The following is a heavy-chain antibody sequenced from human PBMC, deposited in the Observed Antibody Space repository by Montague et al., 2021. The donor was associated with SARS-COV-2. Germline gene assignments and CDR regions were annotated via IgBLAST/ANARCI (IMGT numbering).Heavy chain of an antibody. CDR1: GTSFSGYY. V-gene: IGHV4-34*01. J-gene: IGHJ6*03. Sequence: SETLSLTCAVHGTSFSGYYWNWIRQPPGKGLEWIGEINHGGSTNHNPSLKSRLTISADTSKNQFSLKLTSVAAADTAVYYCARLRDGVVPSPILGVGPYYSYYYMDVWGKGTTVTVSS. CDR3: ARLRDGVVPSPILGVGPYYSYYYMDV. D-gene: IGHD3-10*01. CDR2: INHGGST.